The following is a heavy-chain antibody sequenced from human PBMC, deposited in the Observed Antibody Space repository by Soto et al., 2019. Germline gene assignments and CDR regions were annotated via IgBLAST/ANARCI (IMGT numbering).Heavy chain of an antibody. V-gene: IGHV3-23*01. CDR1: GFTFSSYA. Sequence: GGSLRLSCAASGFTFSSYAMSWVRQAPGKGLEWVSAISGSGGSTYYADSVKGRFTISRDNSKNTLYLQMNSLRAEDTAVYYCAKDWVLSDIVVVVAATGDDAFDIWGQGTMVTVSS. D-gene: IGHD2-15*01. CDR3: AKDWVLSDIVVVVAATGDDAFDI. J-gene: IGHJ3*02. CDR2: ISGSGGST.